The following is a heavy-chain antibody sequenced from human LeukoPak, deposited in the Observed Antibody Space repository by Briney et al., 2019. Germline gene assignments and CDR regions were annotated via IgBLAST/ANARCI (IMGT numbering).Heavy chain of an antibody. CDR3: ARVSRNYGMDV. CDR1: GFTFSDHY. Sequence: GGSLRLSCAASGFTFSDHYMDWVRQAPGKGLEWVGRTRNKANSYTTEYAASVKGRFTISRDDSKNSLYLQMNSLKTEDTAVCYCARVSRNYGMDVWGQGTTVTVSS. J-gene: IGHJ6*02. CDR2: TRNKANSYTT. V-gene: IGHV3-72*01. D-gene: IGHD2-2*01.